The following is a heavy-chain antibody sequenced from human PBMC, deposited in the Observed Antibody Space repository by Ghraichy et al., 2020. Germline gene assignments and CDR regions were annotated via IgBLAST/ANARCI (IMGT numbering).Heavy chain of an antibody. CDR3: AKDTGDGLDYYYYMDV. V-gene: IGHV3-30*02. J-gene: IGHJ6*03. D-gene: IGHD7-27*01. CDR1: GFTFSSYG. CDR2: IRYDGSNK. Sequence: GGSLRLSCAASGFTFSSYGMHWVRQAPGKGLEWVAFIRYDGSNKYYADSVKGRFTISRDSSKNTLYLQMNSLRAEDTAVYYCAKDTGDGLDYYYYMDVWGKGTTVTVSS.